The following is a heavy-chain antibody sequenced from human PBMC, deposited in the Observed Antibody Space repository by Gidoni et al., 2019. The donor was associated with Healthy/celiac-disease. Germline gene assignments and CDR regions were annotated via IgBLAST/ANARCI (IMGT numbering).Heavy chain of an antibody. Sequence: QVQLVESGGGVVQPGRSLRLSCAASGFTFSSYGMPWVRQAPGKGLEWVAVISYDGSNKYYEDSVKGRVNSSRDNSKNTLYLKMNSLRAEDTAVYYCAREGIEYSSSSGYNWFDPWGQGTLVTVSS. D-gene: IGHD6-6*01. CDR1: GFTFSSYG. CDR3: AREGIEYSSSSGYNWFDP. V-gene: IGHV3-30*03. J-gene: IGHJ5*02. CDR2: ISYDGSNK.